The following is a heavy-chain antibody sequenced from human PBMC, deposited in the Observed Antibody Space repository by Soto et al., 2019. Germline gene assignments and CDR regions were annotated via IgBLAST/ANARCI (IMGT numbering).Heavy chain of an antibody. Sequence: GGSLRLSCAASAFTFSSYWMHWVRQAPGKGPVWVSRINPDATRIDYADSVKGRFTISRDNARSTLYLQMNSLRGEDTALYYCAKAGSYRFDYWGQGTLVTVSS. CDR1: AFTFSSYW. CDR3: AKAGSYRFDY. V-gene: IGHV3-74*01. D-gene: IGHD3-16*02. J-gene: IGHJ4*02. CDR2: INPDATRI.